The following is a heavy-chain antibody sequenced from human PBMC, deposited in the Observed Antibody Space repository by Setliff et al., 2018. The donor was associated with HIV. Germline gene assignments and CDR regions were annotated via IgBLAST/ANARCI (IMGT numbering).Heavy chain of an antibody. CDR1: GGSISSYY. D-gene: IGHD3-16*01. Sequence: SETLSLTCTVSGGSISSYYWSWIRQPPGKALEWIGYIYTNGSTNYNPSLKSRVTISIDTSKKQFSLRLTSVTAADSAVYYCARQFWMLTTLYFDSLGPGTLVTVSS. CDR2: IYTNGST. CDR3: ARQFWMLTTLYFDS. J-gene: IGHJ4*02. V-gene: IGHV4-4*08.